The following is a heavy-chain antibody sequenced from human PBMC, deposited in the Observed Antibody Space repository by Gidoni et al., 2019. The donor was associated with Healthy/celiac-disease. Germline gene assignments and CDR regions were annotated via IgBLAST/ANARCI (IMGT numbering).Heavy chain of an antibody. CDR1: GSTFTSCG. J-gene: IGHJ3*02. V-gene: IGHV1-18*04. CDR2: ICAYNGNT. D-gene: IGHD5-18*01. Sequence: QVQLAQSGAEVKKPGAAVKASGTASGSTFTSCGIRWVRPAPGQGLEWMGWICAYNGNTTYAQTLHGRVTMTTVTSTSTAYMELRSLGSDDAAVYYCAAGWGYSYRFDIWGQGTMVTVSS. CDR3: AAGWGYSYRFDI.